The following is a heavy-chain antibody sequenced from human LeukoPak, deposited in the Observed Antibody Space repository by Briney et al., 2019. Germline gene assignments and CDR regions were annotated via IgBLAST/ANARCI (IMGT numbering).Heavy chain of an antibody. CDR2: ISYSGTT. D-gene: IGHD6-25*01. V-gene: IGHV4-39*01. CDR3: ARHPSSAWHADY. J-gene: IGHJ4*01. CDR1: SGSISTSSYC. Sequence: SETLSLTCTVSSGSISTSSYCWGWIRQPPGKGLEWIGSISYSGTTYYNPSLKSRVTISVDTSNNQFSLRLTSVTAADTAVYLCARHPSSAWHADYWGHGTLVTVSS.